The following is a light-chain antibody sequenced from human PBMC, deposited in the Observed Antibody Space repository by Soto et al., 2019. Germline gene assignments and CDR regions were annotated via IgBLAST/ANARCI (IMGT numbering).Light chain of an antibody. Sequence: QSALTQPRSVSGSPGQSVTISCTGTSSDVGGYDYVSWYQHHPGEAPKLIIYDVSKRPSGVPDRFSASKSGSTASLTIYGLQAEDEGDYFCCSYAGSYKFVIFGGGTKVTVL. J-gene: IGLJ2*01. CDR2: DVS. V-gene: IGLV2-11*01. CDR1: SSDVGGYDY. CDR3: CSYAGSYKFVI.